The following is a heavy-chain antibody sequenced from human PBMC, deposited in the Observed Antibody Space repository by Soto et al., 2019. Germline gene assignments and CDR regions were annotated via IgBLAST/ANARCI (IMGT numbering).Heavy chain of an antibody. CDR1: GFTFSSYA. CDR2: ISGSGGST. V-gene: IGHV3-23*01. Sequence: PGGSLRLSFAASGFTFSSYAMSWVRQAPGKGLEWVSAISGSGGSTYYADSVKGRFTISRDNSKNTLYLQMNSLRAEDTAVYYCAKEGPLTTGTTSDYYYYMDVWGKGTTVTVSS. D-gene: IGHD1-1*01. J-gene: IGHJ6*03. CDR3: AKEGPLTTGTTSDYYYYMDV.